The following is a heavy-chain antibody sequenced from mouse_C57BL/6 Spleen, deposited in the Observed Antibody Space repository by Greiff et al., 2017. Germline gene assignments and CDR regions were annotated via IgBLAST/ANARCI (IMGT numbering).Heavy chain of an antibody. CDR2: IWWDDDK. Sequence: QVTLKVCGPGILQPSQTLSLTCSFSGFSLSTFGMGVGWIRQPSGKGLEWLAHIWWDDDKYYNPALKRRPPISKDTSKNQVFLKMDNGDTADTATYYGARIERVLRGYFDYGGQGTTLTVSS. CDR3: ARIERVLRGYFDY. CDR1: GFSLSTFGMG. D-gene: IGHD1-1*01. V-gene: IGHV8-8*01. J-gene: IGHJ2*01.